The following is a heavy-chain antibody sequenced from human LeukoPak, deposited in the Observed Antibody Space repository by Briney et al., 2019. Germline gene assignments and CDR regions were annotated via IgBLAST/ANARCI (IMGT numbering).Heavy chain of an antibody. J-gene: IGHJ5*02. D-gene: IGHD2-2*01. CDR1: GYTFTSYG. CDR3: ARAGYCSSTSCYDYRSGFDP. Sequence: GASVKVSCKASGYTFTSYGISWVRQAPGQGLEWMGWISAYNGNTNYAQKLQGRVTMTTDTSTSTAYMELRSLRSDDTAVYYCARAGYCSSTSCYDYRSGFDPWGQGTLVTASS. V-gene: IGHV1-18*01. CDR2: ISAYNGNT.